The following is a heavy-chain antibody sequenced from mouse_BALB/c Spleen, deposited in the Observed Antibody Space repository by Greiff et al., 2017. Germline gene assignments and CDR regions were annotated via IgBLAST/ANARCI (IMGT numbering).Heavy chain of an antibody. CDR3: AREGPLYSRFAMDY. J-gene: IGHJ4*01. CDR1: GFSLTGYG. D-gene: IGHD2-14*01. CDR2: IWGDGST. Sequence: VQLVESGPGLVAPSQSLSITCTVSGFSLTGYGVNWVRQPPGKGLEWLGMIWGDGSTDYNSALKSRLSISKDNSKSQVFLKMNSLQTDDTARYYCAREGPLYSRFAMDYGVKEPQSPSPQ. V-gene: IGHV2-6-7*01.